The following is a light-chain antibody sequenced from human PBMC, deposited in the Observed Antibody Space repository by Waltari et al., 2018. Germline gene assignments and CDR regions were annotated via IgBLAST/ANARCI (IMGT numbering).Light chain of an antibody. CDR3: QQYYSTPPT. CDR1: QSVLYSSNNKNY. Sequence: DIVMTQSPGSLAVSLGERGTINCKSSQSVLYSSNNKNYLAWYQQKPGQPPKLLIYWASTRESGVPDRFSGSGSGTDFTLTISSLQAEDVAVYYCQQYYSTPPTFGGGTKVEIK. J-gene: IGKJ4*01. CDR2: WAS. V-gene: IGKV4-1*01.